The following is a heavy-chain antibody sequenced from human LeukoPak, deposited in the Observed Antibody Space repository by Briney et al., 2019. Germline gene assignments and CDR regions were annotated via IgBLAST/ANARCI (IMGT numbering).Heavy chain of an antibody. CDR3: ARPSGGSYKFDY. CDR1: GYTLTELS. J-gene: IGHJ4*02. V-gene: IGHV1-24*01. CDR2: FDPEDGET. D-gene: IGHD1-26*01. Sequence: ASVKVSCKVSGYTLTELSMHWVRQAPGKGLEWMGGFDPEDGETIYAQKFQGRVTMTEDTSTDTAYMELRSLRSDDTAVYYCARPSGGSYKFDYRGQGTLVTVSS.